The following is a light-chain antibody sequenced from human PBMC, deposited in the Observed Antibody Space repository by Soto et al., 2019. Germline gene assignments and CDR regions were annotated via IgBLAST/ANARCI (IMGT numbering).Light chain of an antibody. Sequence: QSALTQPASVSGSPGQSITISCTGTSSDVGGYNSVSWYQQHPDKAPKLMIYDVSNRPSGVSNRFSGSKSGNTASLTISGLQAEDEADYYCSSYTSSIFYVFGTVTKLTGL. J-gene: IGLJ1*01. CDR3: SSYTSSIFYV. V-gene: IGLV2-14*01. CDR1: SSDVGGYNS. CDR2: DVS.